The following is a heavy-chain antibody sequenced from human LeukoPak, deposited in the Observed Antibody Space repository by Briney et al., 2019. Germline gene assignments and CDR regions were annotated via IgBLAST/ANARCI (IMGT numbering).Heavy chain of an antibody. D-gene: IGHD3-3*01. CDR2: INPNSGDT. V-gene: IGHV1-2*02. Sequence: ASVKVSCKASGYTFIDYYMHWVRQAPGQGLEWMGWINPNSGDTKYAQKFQGRVTMTRDTSISTAYMELSRLRSDDTAVYYCARDTARIAIFGVAKYMDVWGKGTTVTVPS. CDR3: ARDTARIAIFGVAKYMDV. J-gene: IGHJ6*03. CDR1: GYTFIDYY.